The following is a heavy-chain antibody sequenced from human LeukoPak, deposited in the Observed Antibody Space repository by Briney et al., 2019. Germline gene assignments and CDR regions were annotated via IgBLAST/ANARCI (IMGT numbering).Heavy chain of an antibody. CDR3: ARESGYDRDFDY. V-gene: IGHV4-59*01. CDR1: GGSISSYY. D-gene: IGHD5-12*01. Sequence: SETLSLTCTVSGGSISSYYWSWIRQPPRKGLEWIGYIYYSGSTNYNPSLKSRVTISVDTSKNQFSLKLSSVTAADTAVYYCARESGYDRDFDYWGQGTLVTVSS. CDR2: IYYSGST. J-gene: IGHJ4*02.